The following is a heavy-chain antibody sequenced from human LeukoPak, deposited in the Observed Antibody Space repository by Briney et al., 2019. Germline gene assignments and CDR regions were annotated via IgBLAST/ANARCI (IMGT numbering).Heavy chain of an antibody. V-gene: IGHV1-2*02. J-gene: IGHJ6*02. D-gene: IGHD6-13*01. CDR1: GYTFTGYY. Sequence: ASVKVSCKASGYTFTGYYMHWVRPAPGQGLEWMGWIYPNSGGTNYAQKFQGRVTMTRDTSISTAYMELSRLRSDDTAVYYCARGPGYSSSWYLGYYYYYGMDVWGQGTTVTVSS. CDR2: IYPNSGGT. CDR3: ARGPGYSSSWYLGYYYYYGMDV.